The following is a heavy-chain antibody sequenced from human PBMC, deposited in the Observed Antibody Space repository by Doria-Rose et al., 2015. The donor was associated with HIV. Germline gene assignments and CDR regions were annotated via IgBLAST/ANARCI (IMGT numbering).Heavy chain of an antibody. J-gene: IGHJ4*02. CDR2: IFYTGST. CDR3: ARVLSGTYAN. CDR1: GGSISHYY. Sequence: QVQLQQWGPGLVKPSETLSLTCSVSGGSISHYYWSWIRQTPGKGLEYIGDIFYTGSTNCSPSIKSRVSISIDTSKNKFSLRLSSVTAADTAVYYCARVLSGTYANWGQGTLVTVSS. D-gene: IGHD1-26*01. V-gene: IGHV4-59*01.